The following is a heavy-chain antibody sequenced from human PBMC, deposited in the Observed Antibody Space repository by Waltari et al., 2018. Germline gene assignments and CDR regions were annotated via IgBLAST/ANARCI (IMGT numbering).Heavy chain of an antibody. J-gene: IGHJ4*02. CDR3: VRHRTTYPLEIDY. D-gene: IGHD2-2*01. V-gene: IGHV5-10-1*01. CDR1: GYSFTSHW. Sequence: EVQLVQSGAEVKKPEESRRIPCEGSGYSFTSHWISWVRQMPGKGLEWVGGIDPSDSFRNYGPAFEGHVTISVDQSLRTAYLQWDSLKASDTAIYYCVRHRTTYPLEIDYWGQGTLVTVSS. CDR2: IDPSDSFR.